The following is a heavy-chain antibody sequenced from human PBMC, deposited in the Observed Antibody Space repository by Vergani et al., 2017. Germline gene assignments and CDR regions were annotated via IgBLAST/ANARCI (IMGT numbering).Heavy chain of an antibody. CDR2: IYYSGTT. Sequence: QVQLQESGPGLVKASQTLSLTFSVSGAYVVIGGYYWSWVRRRPGMGLDWIGYIYYSGTTYYNPSLESRLTISLDHSENHLSLKLTSVTAAGTAVYYWARKKDYYMDVLGKGATVTVS. V-gene: IGHV4-31*03. J-gene: IGHJ6*03. CDR1: GAYVVIGGYY. CDR3: ARKKDYYMDV.